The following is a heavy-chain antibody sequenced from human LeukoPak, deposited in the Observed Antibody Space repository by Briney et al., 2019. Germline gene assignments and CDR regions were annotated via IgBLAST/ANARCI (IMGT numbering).Heavy chain of an antibody. CDR2: ISSSSSYI. Sequence: GGSLRLSCAASGFTFSNYNMNWVRQAPGKGLEWVSSISSSSSYIYYADSVKGRFTISRDNAKNSLYLQMDSLRAEDTAVYYCARVKTRYYGSGSYYGLYYYYMDVWGKGTTVTVSS. D-gene: IGHD3-10*01. CDR3: ARVKTRYYGSGSYYGLYYYYMDV. V-gene: IGHV3-21*01. CDR1: GFTFSNYN. J-gene: IGHJ6*03.